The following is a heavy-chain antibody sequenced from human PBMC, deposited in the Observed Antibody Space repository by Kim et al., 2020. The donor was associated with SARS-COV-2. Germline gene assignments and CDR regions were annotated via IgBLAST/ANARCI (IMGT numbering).Heavy chain of an antibody. CDR3: ARDAGGYQYYFDY. D-gene: IGHD3-22*01. Sequence: YEQKLQGRVTMTTDTSTSTDYMELRSLRSDDTAVYYCARDAGGYQYYFDYWGQGTLVTVSS. V-gene: IGHV1-18*01. J-gene: IGHJ4*02.